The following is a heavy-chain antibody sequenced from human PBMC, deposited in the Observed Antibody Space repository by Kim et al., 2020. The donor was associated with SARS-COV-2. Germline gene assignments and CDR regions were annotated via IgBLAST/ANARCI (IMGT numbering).Heavy chain of an antibody. D-gene: IGHD5-12*01. CDR2: IYSGGST. V-gene: IGHV3-53*01. Sequence: GGTLRLSCAASGFTVSSNYMSWVRQAPAKGLEWVSVIYSGGSTYYADSVKGRFTISRENSKNTLFLQMNSLRAEDTAVYYCARVIVEMATIYYYYYMDVWGKGTTVTVS. CDR3: ARVIVEMATIYYYYYMDV. J-gene: IGHJ6*03. CDR1: GFTVSSNY.